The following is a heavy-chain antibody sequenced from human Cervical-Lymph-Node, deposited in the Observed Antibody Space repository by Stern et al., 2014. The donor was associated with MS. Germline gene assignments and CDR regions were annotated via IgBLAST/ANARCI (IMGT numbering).Heavy chain of an antibody. V-gene: IGHV1-2*06. D-gene: IGHD5-24*01. J-gene: IGHJ5*02. CDR1: GYTFIDYY. CDR3: ARGGGYIFPSDWFDP. CDR2: IVPHTGGT. Sequence: QVQLVQSGAEVRKPGASVKVSCKASGYTFIDYYIHWVRQAPGQGLEWMGRIVPHTGGTIYAQKFQDRVTITRDTSINTAYMEVSSLRSDDTAVYFCARGGGYIFPSDWFDPGGQGTLGTVSA.